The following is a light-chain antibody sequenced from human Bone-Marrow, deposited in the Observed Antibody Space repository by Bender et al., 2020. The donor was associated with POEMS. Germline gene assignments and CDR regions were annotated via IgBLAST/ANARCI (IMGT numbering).Light chain of an antibody. CDR3: TSYTSGSLYV. CDR2: DVR. Sequence: QSALTQPASVSGSPGQSITISCSGTSSDVGGYNYVSWYQHHPGRAPKLMIYDVRNRPSGVSNRFSGSKSGNTASLTISGLQADDEADYYCTSYTSGSLYVFGTGTKVTVL. CDR1: SSDVGGYNY. J-gene: IGLJ1*01. V-gene: IGLV2-14*03.